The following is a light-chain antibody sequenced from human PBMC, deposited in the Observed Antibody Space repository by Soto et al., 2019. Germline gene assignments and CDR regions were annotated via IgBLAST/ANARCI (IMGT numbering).Light chain of an antibody. J-gene: IGKJ1*01. V-gene: IGKV1-5*01. CDR3: QHYDSYSLWT. Sequence: DIQMTQSPSTLSASVGDRVTITCRASQSIRSSLAWYQQRPGKAPNLLIYDASSLGSGVPSRFTGSGSGTEFTLNISCLQPDDFATYYCQHYDSYSLWTFGQGTRVEIK. CDR2: DAS. CDR1: QSIRSS.